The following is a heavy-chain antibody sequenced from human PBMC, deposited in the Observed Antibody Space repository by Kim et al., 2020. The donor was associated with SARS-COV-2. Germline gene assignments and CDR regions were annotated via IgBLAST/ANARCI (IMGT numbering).Heavy chain of an antibody. Sequence: GGSLRLSCAASGFTFSSYGMHWVRQAPGKGREWVTVIWYDGSDTFYADSVKGRFTISRDDSTNTVYLRMNSLRADDTAVYYCARGNPPSTAVDYWGQGTL. D-gene: IGHD1-1*01. CDR3: ARGNPPSTAVDY. CDR2: IWYDGSDT. J-gene: IGHJ4*02. CDR1: GFTFSSYG. V-gene: IGHV3-33*01.